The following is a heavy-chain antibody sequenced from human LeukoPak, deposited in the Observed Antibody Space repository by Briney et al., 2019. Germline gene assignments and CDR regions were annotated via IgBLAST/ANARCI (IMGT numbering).Heavy chain of an antibody. CDR3: ATSITGTTGWFDP. CDR1: GGSISSFY. D-gene: IGHD1-20*01. Sequence: SESLSLTCSVSGGSISSFYWSWIRQPPGKGLEWIGYIYYSGSTNYNPSLKSRVTISVDTSKNQFSLKLSSVTAADTAVYYCATSITGTTGWFDPWGQGTLVTVSS. CDR2: IYYSGST. V-gene: IGHV4-59*01. J-gene: IGHJ5*02.